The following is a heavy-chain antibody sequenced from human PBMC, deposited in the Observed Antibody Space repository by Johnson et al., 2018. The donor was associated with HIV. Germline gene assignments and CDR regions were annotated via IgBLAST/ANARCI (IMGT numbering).Heavy chain of an antibody. V-gene: IGHV3-11*05. Sequence: VQLVESGGGLVKPGGSLRLSCAASGFTFSDYYMSWIRQAPGKGLEWVSRINSDGSSTSYADSVKGRFTISRDNAKNSLYLQMNSLRTEDTALYYCAKDMAAQGAFDIWGQGTMVTVSS. J-gene: IGHJ3*02. CDR3: AKDMAAQGAFDI. CDR1: GFTFSDYY. D-gene: IGHD3-10*01. CDR2: INSDGSST.